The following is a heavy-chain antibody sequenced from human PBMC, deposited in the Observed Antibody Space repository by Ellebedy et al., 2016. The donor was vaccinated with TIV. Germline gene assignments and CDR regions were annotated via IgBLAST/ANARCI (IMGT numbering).Heavy chain of an antibody. CDR2: ISNDGTNE. V-gene: IGHV3-30-3*01. CDR1: GFTFSQFA. Sequence: GESLKISXATSGFTFSQFAVHWVRQALGKGLEWVAVISNDGTNEHYADSVKGRFTVSRDNSRKTVSLQMTSLRDDDTAVYYCARDGSCGGGKCYSGLPDFWGQGPWSPSP. CDR3: ARDGSCGGGKCYSGLPDF. J-gene: IGHJ4*02. D-gene: IGHD2-15*01.